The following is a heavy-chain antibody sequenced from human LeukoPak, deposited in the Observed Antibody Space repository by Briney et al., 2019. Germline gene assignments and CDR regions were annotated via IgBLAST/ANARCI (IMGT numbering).Heavy chain of an antibody. V-gene: IGHV4-59*11. D-gene: IGHD4-17*01. CDR2: IYSSGTT. CDR3: ARASFGDYPAECFHH. CDR1: GGSISSHY. J-gene: IGHJ1*01. Sequence: SETLSLTCTVSGGSISSHYWSWIRQPPGRGLEWIGYIYSSGTTNYNPSLKSRVTISVDTSKNQFSLKLNSVTAADTAVYYCARASFGDYPAECFHHWGQGTLVTVSS.